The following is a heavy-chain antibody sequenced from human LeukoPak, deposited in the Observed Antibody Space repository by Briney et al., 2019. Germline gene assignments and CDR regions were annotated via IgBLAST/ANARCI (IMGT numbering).Heavy chain of an antibody. V-gene: IGHV3-30*18. D-gene: IGHD5/OR15-5a*01. CDR2: ISYDGSNK. J-gene: IGHJ4*02. Sequence: PGGSLRLSCAASGFTFSSYGMHWVRQAPGKGLEWVAVISYDGSNKYYADSVKGRFTISRDNSKNTLYLQMNSLRAEDTAVYYCAKEGAILRGYSVTFFDYWGQGTLVTVSS. CDR3: AKEGAILRGYSVTFFDY. CDR1: GFTFSSYG.